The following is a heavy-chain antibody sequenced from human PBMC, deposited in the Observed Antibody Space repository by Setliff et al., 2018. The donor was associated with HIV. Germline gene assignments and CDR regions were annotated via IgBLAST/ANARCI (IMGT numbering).Heavy chain of an antibody. D-gene: IGHD2-21*01. J-gene: IGHJ5*02. CDR2: ISYSGST. V-gene: IGHV4-34*01. CDR3: ARGVARQVVIDRWFDP. CDR1: GGSFSDFY. Sequence: PSETLSLTCAVFGGSFSDFYWSWIRQPPGKGLEWIGEISYSGSTVYNPSLKSRVTMSVDASKNLVSLNLNSVTAADMAIYYCARGVARQVVIDRWFDPWGQGTPVTVSS.